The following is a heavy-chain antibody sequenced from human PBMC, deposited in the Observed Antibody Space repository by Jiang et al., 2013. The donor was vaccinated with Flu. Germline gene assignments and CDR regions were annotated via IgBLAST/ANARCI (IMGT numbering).Heavy chain of an antibody. CDR1: GFSLTTNGES. J-gene: IGHJ6*02. Sequence: KPTQTLTLTCTFSGFSLTTNGESVGWIRQPPGKALEWLALIYWDDDKRYSPSLKSRLTITKDTSKNQVVLTMTNMDPVDTATYYCAYTSGIPLERDYYFYGMDVWGQGTTVTVSS. D-gene: IGHD1-1*01. CDR2: IYWDDDK. CDR3: AYTSGIPLERDYYFYGMDV. V-gene: IGHV2-5*02.